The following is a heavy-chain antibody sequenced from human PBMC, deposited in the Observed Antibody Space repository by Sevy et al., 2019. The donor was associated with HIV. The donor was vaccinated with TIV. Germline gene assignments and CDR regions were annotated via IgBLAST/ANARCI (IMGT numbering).Heavy chain of an antibody. J-gene: IGHJ4*02. CDR1: GGSISSYY. CDR2: IYYSGST. D-gene: IGHD6-13*01. V-gene: IGHV4-59*01. Sequence: SETLCLTCTVSGGSISSYYWSWIRQPPGKGLEWIGYIYYSGSTNYNPSLKSRVTISVDTSKNQFSLKLSSVTAADTAVYYCARSVGSSWYNYFDYWGQGTLVTVSS. CDR3: ARSVGSSWYNYFDY.